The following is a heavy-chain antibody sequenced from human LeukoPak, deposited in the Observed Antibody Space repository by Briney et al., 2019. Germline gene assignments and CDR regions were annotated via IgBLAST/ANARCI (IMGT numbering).Heavy chain of an antibody. CDR3: ARLAATVGFDY. CDR2: IYYSGST. CDR1: GGSISSYY. D-gene: IGHD6-25*01. J-gene: IGHJ4*02. Sequence: SETLSLTCTVSGGSISSYYWSWIRQPPGKGLEWIGYIYYSGSTNYNPSLKSRVTISVDTSKNQFSLKLSSVTAADTAVYYRARLAATVGFDYWGQGTLVTVSS. V-gene: IGHV4-59*01.